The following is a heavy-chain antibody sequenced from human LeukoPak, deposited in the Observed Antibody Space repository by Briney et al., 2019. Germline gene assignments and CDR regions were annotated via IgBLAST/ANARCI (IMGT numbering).Heavy chain of an antibody. V-gene: IGHV1-2*02. Sequence: ASVKVSCKASGYTFTSYGISWVRQAPGQGLEWMGWINPNSGGTNYAQKFQGRVTMTRDTSISTAYMELSRLRSDDTAVYYCARGGDILTGYGYYYYYYMDVWGKGTTVTISS. CDR1: GYTFTSYG. J-gene: IGHJ6*03. D-gene: IGHD3-9*01. CDR3: ARGGDILTGYGYYYYYYMDV. CDR2: INPNSGGT.